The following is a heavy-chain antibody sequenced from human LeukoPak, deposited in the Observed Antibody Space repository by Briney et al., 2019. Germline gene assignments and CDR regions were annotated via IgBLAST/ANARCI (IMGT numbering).Heavy chain of an antibody. J-gene: IGHJ4*02. D-gene: IGHD2-2*03. CDR3: ARHGYCGSSNCYVVFDY. CDR2: IFYSGKT. CDR1: GGSISSSSHY. Sequence: SETLSLTCTVSGGSISSSSHYWGWIRQPPGKGLEWIGTIFYSGKTYYNPTLTSRVTISVDTSKNQFSLKLSSVTAADTAVYFCARHGYCGSSNCYVVFDYWGQGTLVTVSS. V-gene: IGHV4-39*01.